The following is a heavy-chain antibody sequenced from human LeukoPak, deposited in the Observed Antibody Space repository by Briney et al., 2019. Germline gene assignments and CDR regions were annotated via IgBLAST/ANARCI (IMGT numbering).Heavy chain of an antibody. J-gene: IGHJ4*02. CDR2: IRSEAYGGTT. CDR3: TSVGAGAFDY. D-gene: IGHD1-26*01. V-gene: IGHV3-49*04. Sequence: GGSLRLSCTASGFTFGDYAMSRVRQAPVKGLEWVGFIRSEAYGGTTEYAASVKGRITISRDDSKSIAYPQMNSLKTEDTAVYYCTSVGAGAFDYWGQGTLVTVSS. CDR1: GFTFGDYA.